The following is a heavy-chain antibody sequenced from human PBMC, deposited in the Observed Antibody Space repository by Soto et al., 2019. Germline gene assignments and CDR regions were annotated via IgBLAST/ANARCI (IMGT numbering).Heavy chain of an antibody. CDR1: GFTFSSYG. V-gene: IGHV3-30*18. Sequence: PGGSRSLACGASGFTFSSYGRRWVRPAAGKWRQWVAVISYDGSNKYYADSVKGRFTITSDNSKNTLYLQMNSLRAEDTAAYYCAKDMLAAPARYGMDVWGQGTTVTVSS. J-gene: IGHJ6*02. D-gene: IGHD2-15*01. CDR2: ISYDGSNK. CDR3: AKDMLAAPARYGMDV.